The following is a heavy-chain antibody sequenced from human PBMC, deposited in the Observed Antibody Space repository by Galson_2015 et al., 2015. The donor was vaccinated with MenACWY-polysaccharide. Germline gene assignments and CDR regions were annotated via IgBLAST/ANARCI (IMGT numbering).Heavy chain of an antibody. J-gene: IGHJ3*02. V-gene: IGHV3-33*05. CDR3: AREGSRIVFHAFDT. D-gene: IGHD6-13*01. CDR2: LQYDGSKI. Sequence: RQAPGKGLEWVALLQYDGSKIEYADSVKGRFTISRDNSKNTLFLEMNSLGAEDTAVYYCAREGSRIVFHAFDTWGQGTMVTVSS.